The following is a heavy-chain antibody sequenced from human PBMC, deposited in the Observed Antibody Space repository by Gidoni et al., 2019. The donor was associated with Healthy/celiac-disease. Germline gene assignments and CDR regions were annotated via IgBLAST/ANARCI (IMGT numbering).Heavy chain of an antibody. V-gene: IGHV3-30*18. D-gene: IGHD2-2*01. CDR1: GFTFSSYG. CDR2: ISYDGSNK. Sequence: QVQLVESGGGVVQPGRSLRLSCAASGFTFSSYGMHWVRQAPGKGLEWVAVISYDGSNKYYADSVKGRFTISRDNSKNTLYLQMNSLRAEDTAVYYCAKAAVRYCSSTSCFYYYYYMDVWGKGTTVTVSS. J-gene: IGHJ6*03. CDR3: AKAAVRYCSSTSCFYYYYYMDV.